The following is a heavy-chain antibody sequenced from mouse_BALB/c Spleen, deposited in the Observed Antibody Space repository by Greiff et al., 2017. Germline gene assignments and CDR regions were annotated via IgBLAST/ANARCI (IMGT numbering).Heavy chain of an antibody. V-gene: IGHV5-4*02. CDR2: ISDGGSYT. J-gene: IGHJ4*01. D-gene: IGHD1-1*01. CDR1: GFTFSDYY. CDR3: ARDRCGSSYDAMDY. Sequence: EVNVVESGGGLVKPGGSLKLSCAASGFTFSDYYMYWVRQTPEKRLEWVATISDGGSYTYYPDSVKGRFTISRDNAKNNLYLQMSSLKSEDTAMYYCARDRCGSSYDAMDYWGQGTSVTVSA.